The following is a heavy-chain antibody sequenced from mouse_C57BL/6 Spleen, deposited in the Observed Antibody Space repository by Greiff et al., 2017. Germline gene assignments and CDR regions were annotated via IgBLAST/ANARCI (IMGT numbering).Heavy chain of an antibody. V-gene: IGHV1-64*01. CDR3: ARWSRTGTVAMDY. Sequence: QVQLQQPGAELVKPGASVKLSCKASGYTFTSYWMHWVKQRPGQGLEWIGMIHPNSGSTNYNEKFKSKATLTVDKSSSTAYMQLSSLTSEDSAVYYCARWSRTGTVAMDYWGQGTSVTVSS. D-gene: IGHD4-1*01. CDR2: IHPNSGST. J-gene: IGHJ4*01. CDR1: GYTFTSYW.